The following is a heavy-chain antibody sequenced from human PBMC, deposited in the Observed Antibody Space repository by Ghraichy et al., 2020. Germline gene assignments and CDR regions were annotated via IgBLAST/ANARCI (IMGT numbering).Heavy chain of an antibody. CDR3: ARDFGSGNRNWFFDL. Sequence: GALRLSCAASGLTLSSYSMNWVRQAPGKGLEWFSYISSSSNTIYYADSVKGRFTISRDNAKNSLYLQMNSLRDEDTAVYYCARDFGSGNRNWFFDLWGRGTLVTVSS. D-gene: IGHD3-10*01. J-gene: IGHJ2*01. V-gene: IGHV3-48*02. CDR1: GLTLSSYS. CDR2: ISSSSNTI.